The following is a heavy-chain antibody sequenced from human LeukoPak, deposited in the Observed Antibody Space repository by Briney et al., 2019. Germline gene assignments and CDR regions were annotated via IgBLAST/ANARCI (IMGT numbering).Heavy chain of an antibody. D-gene: IGHD2-2*01. CDR2: IYTSGST. V-gene: IGHV4-61*02. J-gene: IGHJ5*02. CDR1: GGSISSGSYY. Sequence: SETLSLTCTVSGGSISSGSYYWSWIRQPAGKGLEWIGRIYTSGSTNYNPSLKSRVTISVDTSKNQFSLKLSSVTAADTAVYYCARDRGTAASRWFDPWGQGTLVTVSS. CDR3: ARDRGTAASRWFDP.